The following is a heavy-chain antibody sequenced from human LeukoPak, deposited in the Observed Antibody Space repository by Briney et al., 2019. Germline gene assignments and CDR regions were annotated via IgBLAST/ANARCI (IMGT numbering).Heavy chain of an antibody. CDR3: ARGHDFWSGPFSWFDP. V-gene: IGHV1-46*01. Sequence: GASVKVSCKASGYTFTSYYMHWVRQAPGQGLERMGIINPSGGSTSYAQKFQGRVTMTRDTSTSTVYLELSSLRSEDTAVYYCARGHDFWSGPFSWFDPWGQGTLVTVSS. J-gene: IGHJ5*02. D-gene: IGHD3-3*01. CDR1: GYTFTSYY. CDR2: INPSGGST.